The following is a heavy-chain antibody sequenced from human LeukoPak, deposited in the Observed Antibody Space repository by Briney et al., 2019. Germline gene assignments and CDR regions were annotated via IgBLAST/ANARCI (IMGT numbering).Heavy chain of an antibody. CDR3: AKYEIYYDSSGPFDH. Sequence: PGGSLRLSCAASGFTFSSYAMSWVRQAPGKGLEWVSAISGSGGSTYYADSVKGRFTISRDNSKNTLYLQMNSLRAEDTAVYYCAKYEIYYDSSGPFDHWGQGTLVTVSS. D-gene: IGHD3-22*01. CDR2: ISGSGGST. CDR1: GFTFSSYA. J-gene: IGHJ4*02. V-gene: IGHV3-23*01.